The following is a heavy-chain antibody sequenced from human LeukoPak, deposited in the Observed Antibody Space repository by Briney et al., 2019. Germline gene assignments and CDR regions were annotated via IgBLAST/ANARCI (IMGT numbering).Heavy chain of an antibody. D-gene: IGHD3-10*01. CDR1: GDTFTSYG. V-gene: IGHV1-18*01. CDR2: ISAYNGNT. J-gene: IGHJ5*02. CDR3: SRVITMVRGVSNWFDP. Sequence: ASVKISCKAAGDTFTSYGTSWVRQAPGQGLEWMRWISAYNGNTNYAQKLQGRVTMNTDTSTSTAYMELRSLRSDDTAVYYCSRVITMVRGVSNWFDPWGQGTLVTVSS.